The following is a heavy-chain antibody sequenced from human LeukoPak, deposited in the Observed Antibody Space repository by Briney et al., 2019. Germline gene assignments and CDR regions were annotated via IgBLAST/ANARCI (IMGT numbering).Heavy chain of an antibody. Sequence: SETLSLTCAVYGGSFSGYYWSWIRQPPGKGLEWIGEINHSGSTNYNPSLKSRVTISVDTSKNRFSLKLSSVTAADTAVFYCASNTPGYCSSTSCYDYWGQGTLVTVSS. CDR2: INHSGST. D-gene: IGHD2-2*01. CDR3: ASNTPGYCSSTSCYDY. V-gene: IGHV4-34*01. CDR1: GGSFSGYY. J-gene: IGHJ4*02.